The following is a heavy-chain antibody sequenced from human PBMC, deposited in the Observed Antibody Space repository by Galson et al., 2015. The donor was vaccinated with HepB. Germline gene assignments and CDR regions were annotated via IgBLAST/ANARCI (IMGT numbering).Heavy chain of an antibody. D-gene: IGHD3-22*01. Sequence: SVKVSCKASGVTFSRYAISWLRQAPGQGLEWMGGIIPLFGSANYAQKLQGRATITADESTSTTYMELSSLRSEDTALYYCARQHDTSGYYAYWGQGTLVTVSS. CDR3: ARQHDTSGYYAY. J-gene: IGHJ4*02. V-gene: IGHV1-69*13. CDR2: IIPLFGSA. CDR1: GVTFSRYA.